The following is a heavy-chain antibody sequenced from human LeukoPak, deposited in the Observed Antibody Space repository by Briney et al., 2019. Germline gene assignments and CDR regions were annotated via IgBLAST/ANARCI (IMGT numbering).Heavy chain of an antibody. Sequence: SVKVSRKASGGTFSSYAISWVRQAPGQGLEWMGGLIPIFGTANYAQKFQGRVTITADESTSTAYMELSSLRAEDTAVYYCARGTAPTYYYYYYYMDVWGKGTTVTVSS. J-gene: IGHJ6*03. CDR2: LIPIFGTA. CDR3: ARGTAPTYYYYYYYMDV. CDR1: GGTFSSYA. D-gene: IGHD2-21*02. V-gene: IGHV1-69*13.